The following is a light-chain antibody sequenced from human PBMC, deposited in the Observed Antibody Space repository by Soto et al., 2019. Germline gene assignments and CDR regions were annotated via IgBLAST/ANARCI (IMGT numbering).Light chain of an antibody. J-gene: IGKJ4*01. CDR3: QQYNNYPRT. CDR1: QSISTW. V-gene: IGKV1-5*03. CDR2: KAS. Sequence: DIQMTQSPSTLSASVGDRVTITCRASQSISTWLAWYQQKPGKAPKLLIYKASSLQSGVPSSFSGSGSGTEFTLNISSLQPDDFATSYCQQYNNYPRTFGGGTRVEIK.